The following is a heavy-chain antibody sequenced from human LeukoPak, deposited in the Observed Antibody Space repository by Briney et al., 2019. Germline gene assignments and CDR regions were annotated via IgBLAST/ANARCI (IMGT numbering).Heavy chain of an antibody. CDR3: ARGAPPRYYYYYMDV. CDR2: IIPIFGTA. V-gene: IGHV1-69*05. Sequence: SVKVSCKASGGTFSSYAISWVRQAPGQGLEWMGGIIPIFGTANYAQKFQGRVTITTDESTSTAYMELSSLRSEDTAVYYCARGAPPRYYYYYMDVCGKGTTVTVSS. J-gene: IGHJ6*03. CDR1: GGTFSSYA.